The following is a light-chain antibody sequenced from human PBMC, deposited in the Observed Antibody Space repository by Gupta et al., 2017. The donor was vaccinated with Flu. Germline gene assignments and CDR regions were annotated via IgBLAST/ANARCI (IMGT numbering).Light chain of an antibody. V-gene: IGKV1-33*01. CDR2: DAS. CDR1: QDINKN. CDR3: QQYDNIGLT. Sequence: QMTQSPSPLSASVGDRVTITCQASQDINKNLNWYQQKLGKAPKLLIYDASNLETGVPSRFTGSGSGTDFVLTINNLQPEDIATYYCQQYDNIGLTFGPGTKLDIK. J-gene: IGKJ3*01.